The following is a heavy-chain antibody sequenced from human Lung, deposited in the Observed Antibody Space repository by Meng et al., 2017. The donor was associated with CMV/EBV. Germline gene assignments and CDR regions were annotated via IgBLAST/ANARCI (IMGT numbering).Heavy chain of an antibody. D-gene: IGHD3-10*01. CDR3: AREPGRGAFDI. CDR2: IYSDGVTT. V-gene: IGHV3-74*01. J-gene: IGHJ3*02. Sequence: LSLTXAVSGMNLETYWMHWVRQVPGKGLVWLSRIYSDGVTTRYADSVKGRFTISRDNTKNTLYLQMNGLRVEDTAVYYCAREPGRGAFDIWGQGTMVTVSS. CDR1: GMNLETYW.